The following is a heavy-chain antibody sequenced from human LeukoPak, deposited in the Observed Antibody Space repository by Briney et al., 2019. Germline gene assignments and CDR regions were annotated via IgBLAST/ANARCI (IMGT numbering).Heavy chain of an antibody. V-gene: IGHV3-23*01. Sequence: GGSLRLSCAASGFTFSTYGMSWVRQAPGKGLEWVSTLSTSTTRTYYADSVKGRFTISRDNSKRTLYLQMNSLRAEDTAVYYCAKDHRDGYNYRDAFDIWGQGTMVTVSS. J-gene: IGHJ3*02. CDR1: GFTFSTYG. D-gene: IGHD5-24*01. CDR3: AKDHRDGYNYRDAFDI. CDR2: LSTSTTRT.